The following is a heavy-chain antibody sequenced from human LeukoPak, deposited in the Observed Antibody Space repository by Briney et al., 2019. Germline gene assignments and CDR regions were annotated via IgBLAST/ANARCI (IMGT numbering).Heavy chain of an antibody. CDR1: GFTFSNAW. CDR2: IKSKTDGGTT. Sequence: KPGGSLRLSCAASGFTFSNAWMIWVRQAPGKGLEWVGLIKSKTDGGTTDYAAPVKGRFTISRDDSKNTLYLQMNSLKTEDTAVYYCTTILDYGDYRDAFDIWGQGTMVTVSS. D-gene: IGHD4-17*01. V-gene: IGHV3-15*01. J-gene: IGHJ3*02. CDR3: TTILDYGDYRDAFDI.